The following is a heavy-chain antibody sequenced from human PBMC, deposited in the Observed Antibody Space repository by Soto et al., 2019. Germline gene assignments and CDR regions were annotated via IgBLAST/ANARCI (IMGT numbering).Heavy chain of an antibody. CDR2: VYHSGNT. V-gene: IGHV4-61*08. CDR1: GDSINSVDYY. Sequence: SETLSLTCAVPGDSINSVDYYWSWIRQPPGKGLEWIGYVYHSGNTNYNPSLKSRVTISVDRSKKQISLKLRSVTAGDTAVYYCARSSYSSIAVTQFDSWGQGTRVTVSS. D-gene: IGHD6-19*01. CDR3: ARSSYSSIAVTQFDS. J-gene: IGHJ4*02.